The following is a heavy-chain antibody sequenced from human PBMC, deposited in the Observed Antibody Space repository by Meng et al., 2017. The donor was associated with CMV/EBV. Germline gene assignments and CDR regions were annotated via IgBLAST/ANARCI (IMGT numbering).Heavy chain of an antibody. J-gene: IGHJ3*02. D-gene: IGHD3-9*01. Sequence: GGSLRLSCAASGFIFNSHNMNWVRQAPGKGLEWVSSISSSGSTIYYADSVKGRFTISRDNAKKTLYLQMSSLRAEDTAVYYCARDFPYYDILTAYFSVDAFDIWGQGTMVTVSS. CDR2: ISSSGSTI. V-gene: IGHV3-48*03. CDR3: ARDFPYYDILTAYFSVDAFDI. CDR1: GFIFNSHN.